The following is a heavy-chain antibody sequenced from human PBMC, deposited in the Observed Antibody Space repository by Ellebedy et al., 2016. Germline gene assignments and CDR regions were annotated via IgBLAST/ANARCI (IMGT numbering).Heavy chain of an antibody. J-gene: IGHJ4*02. CDR3: ASGYWGYFDY. D-gene: IGHD3-16*01. Sequence: SETLSLXXAVYGGSFSGYYWSWIRQPPGKGLEWIGEINHSGSTNYNPSLKSRVTISVDTSKNQFSLKLSSVTAADTAVYYCASGYWGYFDYWGQGTLVTVSS. CDR1: GGSFSGYY. V-gene: IGHV4-34*01. CDR2: INHSGST.